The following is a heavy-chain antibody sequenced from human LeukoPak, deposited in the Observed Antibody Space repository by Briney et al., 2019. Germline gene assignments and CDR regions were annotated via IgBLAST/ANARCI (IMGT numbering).Heavy chain of an antibody. D-gene: IGHD3-10*01. Sequence: SGPTLVKPTQTLTLTCTFSGFSLSTSGVGVGWIRQPPGKALEWLALIYWGDDKRYSPPLKSRLTLTKDTSRNQVVLTITNMDPGDTATYYCAQRRGEWLGELSGGYFDYGGKETLVTVS. CDR3: AQRRGEWLGELSGGYFDY. CDR2: IYWGDDK. CDR1: GFSLSTSGVG. J-gene: IGHJ4*02. V-gene: IGHV2-5*02.